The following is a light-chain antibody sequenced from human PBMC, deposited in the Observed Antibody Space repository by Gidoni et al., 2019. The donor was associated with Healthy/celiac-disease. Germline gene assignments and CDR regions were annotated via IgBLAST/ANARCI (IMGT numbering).Light chain of an antibody. CDR2: DAS. CDR3: QQRSNWPPLT. Sequence: EIVSTQSPATLSLYPGERATLSCRASQRVSSYLAWYQQKPGQAPRLLIYDASNRATGIPARFSGSGSGTDFTLTISSLEPEDFAVYYCQQRSNWPPLTFGGGTKVEIK. V-gene: IGKV3-11*01. J-gene: IGKJ4*01. CDR1: QRVSSY.